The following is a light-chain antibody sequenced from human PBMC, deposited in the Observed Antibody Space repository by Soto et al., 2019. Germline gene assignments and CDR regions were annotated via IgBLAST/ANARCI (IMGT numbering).Light chain of an antibody. V-gene: IGLV2-14*01. CDR3: SSYTSRSTPWV. Sequence: QSALTQPASVSGSPGQSITISCTGTSSDVGGYNYVSWYQQHPGKAPKLMIYEVSNRPSGVSNRFSGSKSGNTASLTISGLQAEDEADYYCSSYTSRSTPWVFGTGTKVTVL. CDR1: SSDVGGYNY. J-gene: IGLJ1*01. CDR2: EVS.